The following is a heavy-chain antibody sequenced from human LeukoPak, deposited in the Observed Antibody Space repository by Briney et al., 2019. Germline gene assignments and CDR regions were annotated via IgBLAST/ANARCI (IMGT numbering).Heavy chain of an antibody. V-gene: IGHV3-30-3*01. J-gene: IGHJ4*02. CDR1: GFTFRTYW. D-gene: IGHD3-22*01. CDR2: ISYDGSNI. CDR3: AREALSDFYDSRRQRRYLAY. Sequence: GGSLRLSCVASGFTFRTYWMSWVRQAPGKGLEWVAIISYDGSNIYYADSVQGRFTISRDNSKNTLYLQMISLRGEDTAVYYCAREALSDFYDSRRQRRYLAYWGLATLVTVSS.